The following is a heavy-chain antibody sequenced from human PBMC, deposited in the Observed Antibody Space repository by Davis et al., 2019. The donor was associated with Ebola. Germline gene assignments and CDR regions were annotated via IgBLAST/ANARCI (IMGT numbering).Heavy chain of an antibody. D-gene: IGHD6-13*01. CDR1: AFTFSNYA. CDR3: AREGYSSSYYPHWCFDL. J-gene: IGHJ2*01. CDR2: ISYDGGNK. Sequence: GESLKISCAASAFTFSNYAMHWVRQAPGKGLEWVAVISYDGGNKYYADSVKGRFTISRDNSKNTLYLQLNSLRAEDTAVYYCAREGYSSSYYPHWCFDLWGRGTLVTVSS. V-gene: IGHV3-30*04.